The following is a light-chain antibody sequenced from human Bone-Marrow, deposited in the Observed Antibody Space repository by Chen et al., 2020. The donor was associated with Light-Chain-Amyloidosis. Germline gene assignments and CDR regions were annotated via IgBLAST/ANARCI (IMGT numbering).Light chain of an antibody. CDR1: NIGSTS. Sequence: SYVLTQPSSVSVAQGQTATIACGGNNIGSTSVHWYQQTPGQAPLLVVYDDSDRPSGIPERLSGSNSGNTATLTISRVEAGDEADYDCQVWDRSSDRPVFGGGTKLTVL. V-gene: IGLV3-21*02. CDR3: QVWDRSSDRPV. CDR2: DDS. J-gene: IGLJ3*02.